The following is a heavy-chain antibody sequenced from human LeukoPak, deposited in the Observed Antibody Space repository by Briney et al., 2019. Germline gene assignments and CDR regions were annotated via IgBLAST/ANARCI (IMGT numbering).Heavy chain of an antibody. D-gene: IGHD2-15*01. CDR1: GGSISSYY. CDR2: IYTSGST. CDR3: ARDSYQPYCSGGSCYSAVD. Sequence: SETLSLTCTVSGGSISSYYWSWIRQPAGKGLEWIGRIYTSGSTNYNPSLKSRVTMSVDTSKNQFSLKLSSVTAADTAVYYCARDSYQPYCSGGSCYSAVDWGQGTLVTVPS. V-gene: IGHV4-4*07. J-gene: IGHJ4*02.